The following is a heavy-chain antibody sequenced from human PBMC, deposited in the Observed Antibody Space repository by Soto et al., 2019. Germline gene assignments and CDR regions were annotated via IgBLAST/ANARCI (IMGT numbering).Heavy chain of an antibody. J-gene: IGHJ4*02. CDR1: GYTFTSYA. V-gene: IGHV1-3*01. D-gene: IGHD2-21*02. CDR2: INAGNRKK. CDR3: ARSIVVVTALDY. Sequence: ASVKVSCKASGYTFTSYAMHLVRQAPGQRLERKGRINAGNRKKKKSQKIKGKVNITRYTSASTAYMELSSLRSEDTAVYYCARSIVVVTALDYWGQGTLVTVSS.